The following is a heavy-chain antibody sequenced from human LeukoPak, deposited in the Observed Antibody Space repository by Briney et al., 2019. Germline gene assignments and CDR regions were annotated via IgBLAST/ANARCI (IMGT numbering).Heavy chain of an antibody. CDR2: IYSGGST. CDR3: ARERWFDP. V-gene: IGHV3-53*01. J-gene: IGHJ5*02. Sequence: PGGSLRLSCAASGFTVSSNFMTWVRQAPGKGLEWVSVIYSGGSTYYADSVKGRFTISRDNSKNTLYFQMNSLRAEDTAVYYCARERWFDPWGQGTLVTVSS. CDR1: GFTVSSNF.